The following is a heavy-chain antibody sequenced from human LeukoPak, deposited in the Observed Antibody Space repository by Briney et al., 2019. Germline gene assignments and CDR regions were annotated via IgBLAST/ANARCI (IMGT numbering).Heavy chain of an antibody. CDR2: ISSSGSTI. CDR1: GFTFSSYE. J-gene: IGHJ3*02. CDR3: ASEWGLLFAFDI. Sequence: GGSLRLSCAASGFTFSSYEMNWVRQAPGKGLEWVSYISSSGSTIYYADSVKGRFTISRDNAKNSLYLQMNSLRAEDTAVYYCASEWGLLFAFDIWGQGTMVTVSS. D-gene: IGHD2-15*01. V-gene: IGHV3-48*03.